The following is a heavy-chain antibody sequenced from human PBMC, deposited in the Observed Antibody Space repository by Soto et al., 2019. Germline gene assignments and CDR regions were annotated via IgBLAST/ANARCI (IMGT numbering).Heavy chain of an antibody. D-gene: IGHD3-10*01. CDR1: GYTLTELS. Sequence: ASVKVSCKVSGYTLTELSMHWVRQAPGKGLEWMGGFDPEDGETIYAQKFQGRVTMTEDTSTDTAYMELSSLRSEDTAVYYCATNYYGSGSYHYYYYMDVWGKGTTVTVSS. CDR3: ATNYYGSGSYHYYYYMDV. J-gene: IGHJ6*03. V-gene: IGHV1-24*01. CDR2: FDPEDGET.